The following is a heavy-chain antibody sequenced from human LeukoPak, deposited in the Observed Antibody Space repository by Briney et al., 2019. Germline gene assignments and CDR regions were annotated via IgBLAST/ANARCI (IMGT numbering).Heavy chain of an antibody. CDR3: ARAPSYEYCTNGVCSNYFDY. CDR1: GGSISSYY. V-gene: IGHV4-4*07. Sequence: SETLSLTCTVSGGSISSYYGSWIRQPAGKGLEWIGRIYTSGSTNYNPSLKSRVTMSVDTSKNQFSLKLSPVTAADTAVYYCARAPSYEYCTNGVCSNYFDYWGQGTLVTVSS. J-gene: IGHJ4*02. CDR2: IYTSGST. D-gene: IGHD2-8*01.